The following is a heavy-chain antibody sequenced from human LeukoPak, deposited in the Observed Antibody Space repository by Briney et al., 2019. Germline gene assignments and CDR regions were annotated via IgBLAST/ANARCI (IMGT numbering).Heavy chain of an antibody. J-gene: IGHJ4*02. V-gene: IGHV4-39*07. CDR1: GGSISSGSYY. CDR2: IYYSGST. Sequence: SETLSLTCTVSGGSISSGSYYWGWIRQPPGKGLEWIGNIYYSGSTYYNPSLKSRVSISVDTSRNQFSLKLSSLTAADTAVYYCARAPVHDFLSGSYSPKYYFDCWGQGTLVTVSS. D-gene: IGHD3-3*01. CDR3: ARAPVHDFLSGSYSPKYYFDC.